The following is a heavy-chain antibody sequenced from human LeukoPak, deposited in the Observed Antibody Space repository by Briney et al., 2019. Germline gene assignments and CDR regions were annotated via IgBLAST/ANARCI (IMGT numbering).Heavy chain of an antibody. D-gene: IGHD5-24*01. CDR2: INAGNGNT. Sequence: ASVKVSCKASGYTFTSYAMHWVRQASGQRLEWMGWINAGNGNTKYSQKFQGRVTITRDTSASTAYMELSSLRSEDTAVYYCARSPRWSAVYFDYWGQGTLFTVSS. CDR3: ARSPRWSAVYFDY. J-gene: IGHJ4*02. V-gene: IGHV1-3*01. CDR1: GYTFTSYA.